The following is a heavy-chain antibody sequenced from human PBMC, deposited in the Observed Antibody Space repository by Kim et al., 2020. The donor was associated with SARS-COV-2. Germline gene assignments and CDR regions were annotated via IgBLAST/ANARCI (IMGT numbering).Heavy chain of an antibody. CDR3: ARGGHSSSWYGWFDP. V-gene: IGHV4-59*01. J-gene: IGHJ5*02. CDR1: GGSITNYY. D-gene: IGHD6-13*01. CDR2: IYYSGST. Sequence: SETLSLTCTVSGGSITNYYWSWIRQPPGKGLEWIGYIYYSGSTNYNPSLKSRVTISVDTSKNQFSLKLTSVTAADTAVYYCARGGHSSSWYGWFDPWGQG.